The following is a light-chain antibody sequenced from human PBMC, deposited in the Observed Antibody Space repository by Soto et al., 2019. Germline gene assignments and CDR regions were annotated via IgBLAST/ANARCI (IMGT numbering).Light chain of an antibody. V-gene: IGKV3-15*01. CDR3: QQYNFYSIT. J-gene: IGKJ5*01. Sequence: EIVVTQSPATLSVCPGERATLSCRASQSISSNLAWYKQKPGQAPRLLMYGASTRATDIPSRFSGSGSGKEFRLTISSLRPYAFGTYYCQQYNFYSITFGQGTRLEIK. CDR1: QSISSN. CDR2: GAS.